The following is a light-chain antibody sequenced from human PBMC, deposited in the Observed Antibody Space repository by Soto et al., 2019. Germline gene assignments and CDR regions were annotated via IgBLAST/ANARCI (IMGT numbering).Light chain of an antibody. J-gene: IGKJ2*01. CDR3: QQYGSSPPYT. Sequence: EIVLTQSPGTLSLSPGERATLSCRASHIVSSSYLAWYQQKPGQAPRLLIYGASSRATGIPDRFSGSGSGTDFTLTISGQEPEDFAVYFCQQYGSSPPYTFGQGTRLEIK. CDR1: HIVSSSY. CDR2: GAS. V-gene: IGKV3-20*01.